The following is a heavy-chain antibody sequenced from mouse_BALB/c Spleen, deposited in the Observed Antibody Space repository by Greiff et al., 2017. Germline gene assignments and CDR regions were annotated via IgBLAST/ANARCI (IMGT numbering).Heavy chain of an antibody. D-gene: IGHD2-2*01. V-gene: IGHV5-6*01. CDR1: GFTFSSYG. J-gene: IGHJ3*01. Sequence: EVHLVESGGDLVKPGGSLKLSCAASGFTFSSYGMSWVRQTPDKRLEWVATISSGGSYTYYPDSVKGRFTISRDNAKNTLYLQMSSLKSEDTAMYYCARNYGYDVAWFAYWGQGTLVTVSA. CDR3: ARNYGYDVAWFAY. CDR2: ISSGGSYT.